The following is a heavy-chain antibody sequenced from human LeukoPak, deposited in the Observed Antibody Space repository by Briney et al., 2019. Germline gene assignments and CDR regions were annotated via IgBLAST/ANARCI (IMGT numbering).Heavy chain of an antibody. CDR1: GFTFSSYW. D-gene: IGHD3-3*01. Sequence: GGSLRLSCAASGFTFSSYWMSWVRQAPGKGLEWVAHIKQDGSEKYYVDSVKGRFTISRDNAKNSLYLQMNSLRAEDTAVYYCASNDFSSGYFVSDYWGQGTLVTVSS. CDR2: IKQDGSEK. J-gene: IGHJ4*02. CDR3: ASNDFSSGYFVSDY. V-gene: IGHV3-7*01.